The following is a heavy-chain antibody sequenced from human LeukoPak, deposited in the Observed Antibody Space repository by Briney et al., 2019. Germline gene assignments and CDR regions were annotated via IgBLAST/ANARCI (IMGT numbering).Heavy chain of an antibody. CDR3: ARDRDYYYGMDV. CDR1: GGSFSGYY. V-gene: IGHV4-34*01. J-gene: IGHJ6*02. CDR2: INHSGST. Sequence: SETLSLTCAVYGGSFSGYYWSWIRQPPGKGLEWIGEINHSGSTNYNPSLKSRVTISVDTSKDQFSLKLSSVTAADTAVYYCARDRDYYYGMDVWGQGTTVTVSS.